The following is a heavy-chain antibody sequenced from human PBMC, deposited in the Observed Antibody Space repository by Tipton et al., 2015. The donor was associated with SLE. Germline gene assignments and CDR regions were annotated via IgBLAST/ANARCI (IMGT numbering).Heavy chain of an antibody. CDR1: SGSFSGYS. J-gene: IGHJ5*02. CDR3: ARSLSRKWTLDR. Sequence: TLSLTCAVYSGSFSGYSWTWIRQSPGKGLEWIGEINRDGTTNYNPSLRSRVTISADTSKKQFSLWLTSVTAADTAVYYCARSLSRKWTLDRWGQGTLVTVSS. V-gene: IGHV4-34*01. D-gene: IGHD1-26*01. CDR2: INRDGTT.